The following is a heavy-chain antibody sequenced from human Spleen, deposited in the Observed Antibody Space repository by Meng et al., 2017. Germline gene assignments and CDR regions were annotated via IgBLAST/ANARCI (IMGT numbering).Heavy chain of an antibody. D-gene: IGHD4-23*01. J-gene: IGHJ4*02. CDR2: IYYSGST. CDR1: GGSISSGDYY. CDR3: ARLDLYGGNSPFDY. Sequence: HVQLQGSVPGLVKPSQTLCLTCTVSGGSISSGDYYWSWIRQPPGKGLEWIGYIYYSGSTYYNPSLKSRVTISVDTSKTQFSLKLSTVTAADTAVYYCARLDLYGGNSPFDYWGQGTLVTVSS. V-gene: IGHV4-30-4*01.